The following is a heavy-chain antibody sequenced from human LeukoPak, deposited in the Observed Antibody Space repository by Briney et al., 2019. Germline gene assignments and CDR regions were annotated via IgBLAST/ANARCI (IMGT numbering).Heavy chain of an antibody. Sequence: GRSLRLSCTASGFTFGDYAMTWVRQAPGKGLVSVSRIDPNGRYTSYADSVKGRFTISRDNAKNTLYLQMNTLGAEDTALYYCVRGSTDWNGMDVWGQGTTVTVSS. CDR3: VRGSTDWNGMDV. J-gene: IGHJ6*02. CDR1: GFTFGDYA. D-gene: IGHD6-19*01. V-gene: IGHV3-74*01. CDR2: IDPNGRYT.